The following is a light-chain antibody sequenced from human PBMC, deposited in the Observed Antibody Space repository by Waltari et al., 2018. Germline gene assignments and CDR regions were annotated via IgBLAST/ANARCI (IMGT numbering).Light chain of an antibody. CDR3: QQYNSYSWT. CDR1: QSISSW. Sequence: DIQMTQSPSTLSASVGDRVTITCRVGQSISSWLAWFQQKPGKAPNLLIYKASSLVSGVPSRFSGSGSGTLFTFIISSLQPDDFATYYCQQYNSYSWTFGQGTKVEVK. J-gene: IGKJ1*01. CDR2: KAS. V-gene: IGKV1-5*03.